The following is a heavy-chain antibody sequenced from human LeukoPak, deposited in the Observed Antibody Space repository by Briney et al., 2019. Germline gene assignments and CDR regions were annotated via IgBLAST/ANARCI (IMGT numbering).Heavy chain of an antibody. CDR2: ISISGRTI. V-gene: IGHV3-48*03. Sequence: GGSLRLSCAASGFTFSIYEMNWVRHAPGKGREWGSYISISGRTIQYADSLRRRYTISRDNAKNSLYLQMNSLRAEDTAVYYCAELGITMTGGVWGKGTTVTISS. D-gene: IGHD3-10*02. J-gene: IGHJ6*04. CDR3: AELGITMTGGV. CDR1: GFTFSIYE.